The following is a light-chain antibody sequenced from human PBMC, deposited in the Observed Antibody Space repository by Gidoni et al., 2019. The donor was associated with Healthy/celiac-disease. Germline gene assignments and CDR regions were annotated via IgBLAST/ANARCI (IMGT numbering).Light chain of an antibody. Sequence: QSALSQPASVSGSPGQSITISCTGTSSDVGGYNYVSCYQLHPGKAPKLMIYEVSNRPSGVSNRFSGSKSGNTASLTISGLQAEDEADYYCSSYTSSSTWVFGGGTKLTVL. CDR1: SSDVGGYNY. CDR3: SSYTSSSTWV. V-gene: IGLV2-14*01. CDR2: EVS. J-gene: IGLJ3*02.